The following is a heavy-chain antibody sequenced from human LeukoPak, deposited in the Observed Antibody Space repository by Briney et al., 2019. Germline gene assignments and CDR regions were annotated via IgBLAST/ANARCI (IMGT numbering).Heavy chain of an antibody. CDR3: ARLGNQYGGFENFRIDY. CDR2: IIPIFGTA. V-gene: IGHV1-69*13. D-gene: IGHD3-10*01. CDR1: GGTFSSYA. Sequence: ASVKVSCKASGGTFSSYAISWVRQAPGQGLEWMGGIIPIFGTANYAQKFQGRVTITADESTSTAYMELSSLRSEDTAVYYCARLGNQYGGFENFRIDYWGQGTPVIASS. J-gene: IGHJ4*02.